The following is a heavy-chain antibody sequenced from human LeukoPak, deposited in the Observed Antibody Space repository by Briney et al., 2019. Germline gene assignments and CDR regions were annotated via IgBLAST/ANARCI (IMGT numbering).Heavy chain of an antibody. J-gene: IGHJ4*02. CDR2: IYYSGST. CDR3: ARRPPLGFDY. D-gene: IGHD3-16*01. CDR1: GGSIRNSSFY. V-gene: IGHV4-39*01. Sequence: PSETLSLTCAVSGGSIRNSSFYWGWIRQPPGKGLEWIGSIYYSGSTYYNPSLKSRVTISVDTSKNQFSLKLSSVTAADTAVYYCARRPPLGFDYWGQGTLVTVSS.